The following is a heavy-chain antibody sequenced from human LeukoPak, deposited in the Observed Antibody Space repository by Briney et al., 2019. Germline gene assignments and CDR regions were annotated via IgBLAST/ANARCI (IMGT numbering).Heavy chain of an antibody. D-gene: IGHD4-11*01. V-gene: IGHV3-30*03. CDR2: ISYDGSNK. CDR3: ARSNQADDY. J-gene: IGHJ4*02. CDR1: GFTFSSYG. Sequence: PGRSLRLSCAASGFTFSSYGMHWVRQAPSKGLEWVAVISYDGSNKYYADSVKGRFTISRDNAKNTLYLQMNSLRAEDTAVYYCARSNQADDYWGQGTLVTVSS.